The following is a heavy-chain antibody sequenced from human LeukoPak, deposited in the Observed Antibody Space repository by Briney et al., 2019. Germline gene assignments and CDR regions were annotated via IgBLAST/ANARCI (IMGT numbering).Heavy chain of an antibody. CDR3: ARNYYYMDV. CDR1: GFTFSNYN. V-gene: IGHV3-21*01. J-gene: IGHJ6*03. CDR2: ITSTSTYT. Sequence: GGSLRLSCAAPGFTFSNYNMNWVRQAPGKSLEWVSSITSTSTYTFYADSVKGRFIISRDNSKNTLYLQMNSLRAEDTAVYYCARNYYYMDVWGKGTTVTVSS.